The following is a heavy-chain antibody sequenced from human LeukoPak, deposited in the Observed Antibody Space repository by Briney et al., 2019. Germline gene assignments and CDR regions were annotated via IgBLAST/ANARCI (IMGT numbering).Heavy chain of an antibody. Sequence: SVKVSCKASGGTFSSYTISWVRQAPGQGLEWMGRIIPILGIANYAKKFQGRVTITADKSTSTAYMELSSLRSEDTAVYYCARDLIAAAEADYWGQGTLVTVSS. V-gene: IGHV1-69*04. CDR1: GGTFSSYT. J-gene: IGHJ4*02. D-gene: IGHD6-13*01. CDR3: ARDLIAAAEADY. CDR2: IIPILGIA.